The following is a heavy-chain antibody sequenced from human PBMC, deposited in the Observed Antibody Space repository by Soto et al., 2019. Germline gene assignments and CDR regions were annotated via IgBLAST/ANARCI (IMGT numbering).Heavy chain of an antibody. CDR1: GYTFTSYA. J-gene: IGHJ4*02. D-gene: IGHD1-26*01. CDR2: INAGNGNT. V-gene: IGHV1-3*05. CDR3: ARGSRWELLGAFDY. Sequence: QVQLVQSGAEEKKPGASVKVSCKASGYTFTSYAMHWVRQAPGQRLEWMGWINAGNGNTKYSQKFQGRVTITRDTXGSTAYMELSSLRSEDTAVYYCARGSRWELLGAFDYWGQGTLVTVSS.